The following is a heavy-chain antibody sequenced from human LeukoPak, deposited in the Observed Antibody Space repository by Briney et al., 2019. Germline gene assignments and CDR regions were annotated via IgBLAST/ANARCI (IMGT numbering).Heavy chain of an antibody. Sequence: PSETLSLTCAVSGYSISSGYYWGWIRQPPGKGLEWIGSIYHSGSTYYNPSLKSRVTISLGTSKNQFSLKLSSVTAADTAVYYCARIVPATYYYYYYMDVWGKGTTVTVSS. CDR2: IYHSGST. D-gene: IGHD2-2*01. CDR3: ARIVPATYYYYYYMDV. V-gene: IGHV4-38-2*01. J-gene: IGHJ6*03. CDR1: GYSISSGYY.